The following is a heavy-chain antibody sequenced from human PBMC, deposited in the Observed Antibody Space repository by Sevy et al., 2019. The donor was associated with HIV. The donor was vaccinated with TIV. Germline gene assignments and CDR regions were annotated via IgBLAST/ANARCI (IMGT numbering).Heavy chain of an antibody. CDR1: GFTFSAYW. D-gene: IGHD3-16*01. CDR3: AQETVGRFDS. V-gene: IGHV3-7*01. Sequence: GGSLRLSCAASGFTFSAYWMNWVRQAPGKGLERVANIKSDGSDKHYVDSVEGRFTISRDNAKNSLYLQMNSLRVEDTAVYYCAQETVGRFDSWSQGTLVTVSS. CDR2: IKSDGSDK. J-gene: IGHJ4*02.